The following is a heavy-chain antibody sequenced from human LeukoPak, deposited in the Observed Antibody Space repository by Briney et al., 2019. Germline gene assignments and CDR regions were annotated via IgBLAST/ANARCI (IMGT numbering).Heavy chain of an antibody. J-gene: IGHJ4*02. V-gene: IGHV3-33*01. CDR2: IWYDGSTE. CDR1: GFTLSSYG. Sequence: GRSLRLSCAASGFTLSSYGMHWVRQAPGKGLEWVAFIWYDGSTEYYADSVKGRFTISRDNSKNTLYLQMNSLRAEDTAIYYCARDSTAAYFDYWGQGTLVTVSS. CDR3: ARDSTAAYFDY. D-gene: IGHD2/OR15-2a*01.